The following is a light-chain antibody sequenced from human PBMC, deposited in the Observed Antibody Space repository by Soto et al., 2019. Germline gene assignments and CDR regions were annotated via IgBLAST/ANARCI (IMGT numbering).Light chain of an antibody. CDR1: QSISNW. CDR2: KAS. V-gene: IGKV1-5*03. Sequence: DIQMTQSPSTLSASVGDRVTITCRASQSISNWLAWYQQKPGKAPKLLIYKASSLQSGVPSRFSGSGSGTDFTLTISRLQPDDFAMYYCQQYNPYSRTFGQGTKVDIK. J-gene: IGKJ1*01. CDR3: QQYNPYSRT.